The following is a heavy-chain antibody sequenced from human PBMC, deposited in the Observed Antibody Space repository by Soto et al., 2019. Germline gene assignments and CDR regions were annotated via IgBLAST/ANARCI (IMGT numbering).Heavy chain of an antibody. Sequence: KPSETLSLTCTVSGGSISSYYWSWIRQPPGKGLEWIGYIYNSGSTHSNPSLQSRVTISVDTSKNQFSLKLSSVTAADTGIYYCARARITMVREVIKYNMDVWGQGTTVTVSS. CDR3: ARARITMVREVIKYNMDV. CDR1: GGSISSYY. CDR2: IYNSGST. J-gene: IGHJ6*02. V-gene: IGHV4-59*01. D-gene: IGHD3-10*01.